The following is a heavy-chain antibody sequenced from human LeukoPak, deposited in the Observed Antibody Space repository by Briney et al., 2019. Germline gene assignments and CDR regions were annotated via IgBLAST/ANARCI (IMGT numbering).Heavy chain of an antibody. CDR2: IYTSETT. CDR1: DASISNYY. CDR3: ARDNPFKYDYVN. D-gene: IGHD3-16*01. J-gene: IGHJ4*02. Sequence: SETLSLTCTVSDASISNYYWSWIRQPAGKGLEWIGRIYTSETTDYNPSLKSRVTLSLDTSKNQFSLRLSSVTAADTAVYYCARDNPFKYDYVNWGQGTLVTVSS. V-gene: IGHV4-4*07.